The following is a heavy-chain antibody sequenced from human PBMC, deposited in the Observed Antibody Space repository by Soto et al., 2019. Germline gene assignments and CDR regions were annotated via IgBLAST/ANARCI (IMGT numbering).Heavy chain of an antibody. Sequence: SETLSLTCTVSGGSISSGDYYWSWIRQPPGKGLEWIGYIYYSGSTYYNPSLKSRVTISVDTSKNQFSLKLSSVTAADTAVYYCARGMSYYDSSGYSYWFDPWGQGTLVTVSS. CDR3: ARGMSYYDSSGYSYWFDP. CDR2: IYYSGST. J-gene: IGHJ5*02. D-gene: IGHD3-22*01. CDR1: GGSISSGDYY. V-gene: IGHV4-30-4*01.